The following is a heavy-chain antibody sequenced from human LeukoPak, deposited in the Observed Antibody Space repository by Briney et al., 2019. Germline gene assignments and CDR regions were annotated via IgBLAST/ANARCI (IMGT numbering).Heavy chain of an antibody. CDR2: INPNSGDT. CDR1: GYTFTVYY. D-gene: IGHD3-16*02. V-gene: IGHV1-2*02. CDR3: APYDYVWGSFRP. J-gene: IGHJ5*02. Sequence: GAPVTVSCKASGYTFTVYYMHWVRQAPGQGLEWMGWINPNSGDTNSAQKFQDRVTVTRDTSISTAYMELSRLRSDDTAVYYCAPYDYVWGSFRPWGQGTLVTVSS.